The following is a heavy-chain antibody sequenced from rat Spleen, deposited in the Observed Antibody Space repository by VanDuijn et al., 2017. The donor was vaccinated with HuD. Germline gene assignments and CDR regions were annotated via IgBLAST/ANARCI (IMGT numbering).Heavy chain of an antibody. CDR1: GFTFSSFP. Sequence: EVQLVESGGGLVQPGRSLKLSCAASGFTFSSFPMAWVRQAPKKGLEWVASISYEGSSTYYGDYVKGRFTISRDNAKSTLYLQMDSLKSEDTATYYCATDGYYDGIYYSVYVMDAWAQGASVTVSS. CDR3: ATDGYYDGIYYSVYVMDA. V-gene: IGHV5-22*01. D-gene: IGHD1-12*02. CDR2: ISYEGSST. J-gene: IGHJ4*01.